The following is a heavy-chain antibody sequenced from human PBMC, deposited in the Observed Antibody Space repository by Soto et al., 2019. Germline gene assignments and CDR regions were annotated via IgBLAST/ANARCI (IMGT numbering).Heavy chain of an antibody. CDR2: ISGSGGAT. CDR3: AKAGRPFFDLWSENRFDP. J-gene: IGHJ5*02. Sequence: EVQLLDSGGGLAQPGGSQRLSCTASGFTFSSYAMTWVRQAPGKGLEWFSSISGSGGATYYADSVKGRFTISRDDSKNMLFLQMARLRAEDTALSYCAKAGRPFFDLWSENRFDPWGQGTLVTVSS. CDR1: GFTFSSYA. D-gene: IGHD3-3*01. V-gene: IGHV3-23*01.